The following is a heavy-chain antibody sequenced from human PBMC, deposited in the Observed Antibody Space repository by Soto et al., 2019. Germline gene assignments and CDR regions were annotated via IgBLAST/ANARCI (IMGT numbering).Heavy chain of an antibody. V-gene: IGHV4-31*03. CDR3: XXXXXXXXXXXSLLS. CDR2: IYYSGST. J-gene: IGHJ4*02. Sequence: QVQLQESGPGLVKPSQTLSLTCTVSGGSISSGGYXXXWIRXXPXKGLEWIGYIYYSGSTYYNPSLXXRXTXXXXXXXXXXXXXXXXXXXXXXXXXXXXXXXXXXXXXSLLSWGQGTLVTVSS. CDR1: GGSISSGGYX. D-gene: IGHD2-15*01.